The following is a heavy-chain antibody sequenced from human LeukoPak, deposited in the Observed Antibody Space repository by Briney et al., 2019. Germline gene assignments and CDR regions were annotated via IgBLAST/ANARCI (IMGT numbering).Heavy chain of an antibody. V-gene: IGHV4-61*08. Sequence: PSETLSLTCTVSGGSISSGGYYWSWIRQHPGKGLEWIGYIYYSGSTNYNPSLKSRVTISVDTSKNQFSLKLSSVTAADTAVYYCARESGSSGWSYYGMDVWGQGTTVTVSS. CDR2: IYYSGST. J-gene: IGHJ6*02. D-gene: IGHD6-19*01. CDR1: GGSISSGGYY. CDR3: ARESGSSGWSYYGMDV.